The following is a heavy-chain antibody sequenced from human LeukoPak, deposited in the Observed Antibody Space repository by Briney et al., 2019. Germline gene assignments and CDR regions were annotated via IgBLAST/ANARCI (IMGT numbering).Heavy chain of an antibody. CDR1: GYSFINYW. D-gene: IGHD3-22*01. V-gene: IGHV5-51*01. CDR2: IYPGDSDT. Sequence: GESLKIPCKGSGYSFINYWIGWVRQMPGKGLEWMGIIYPGDSDTRYSPSFQGQVTISADKSISTAYPQWSSLKASDTAMYYCARHEGGFYDSSGYAGGNFDYWGQGTLVTVSS. CDR3: ARHEGGFYDSSGYAGGNFDY. J-gene: IGHJ4*02.